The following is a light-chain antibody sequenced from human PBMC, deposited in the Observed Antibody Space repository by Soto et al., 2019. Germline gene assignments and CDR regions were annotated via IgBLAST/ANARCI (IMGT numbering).Light chain of an antibody. CDR1: QSISNY. CDR2: AAS. J-gene: IGKJ4*01. Sequence: DIAMTQSPSSLPASVGDRVTITCRASQSISNYLNWYQHKPGKVPKLLIYAASSLQSGVPTRFSGSGSGTDFTLTISSLQPEDFATYYCQQSYGTPLTFGGGTKVEIK. V-gene: IGKV1-39*01. CDR3: QQSYGTPLT.